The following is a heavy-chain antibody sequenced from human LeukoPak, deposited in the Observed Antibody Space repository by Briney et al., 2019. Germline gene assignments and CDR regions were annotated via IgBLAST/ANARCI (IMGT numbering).Heavy chain of an antibody. J-gene: IGHJ3*02. D-gene: IGHD3-22*01. V-gene: IGHV1-69*13. CDR1: GGTFSSYA. CDR3: ARDRYYYDSSGYEGHAFDI. Sequence: GASVKVSCKASGGTFSSYAISWVRQAPGQGLEWMGGIIPIFGTANYAQKFQGRVTITADESTSTAYMELRSLRSDDTAVYYCARDRYYYDSSGYEGHAFDIWGQGTMVTVSS. CDR2: IIPIFGTA.